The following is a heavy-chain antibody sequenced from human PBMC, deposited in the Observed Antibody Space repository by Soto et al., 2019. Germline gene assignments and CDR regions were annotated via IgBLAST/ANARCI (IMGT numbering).Heavy chain of an antibody. CDR2: ISNDGRST. J-gene: IGHJ4*02. CDR3: ASDTAGPSY. V-gene: IGHV3-74*01. Sequence: EVQLVESGGGLVQPGGSLRLSCAASGLTFSNFRMHWVRQAPGKGLVWVALISNDGRSTNHADSVKGRFTISRDNAKSTLYLQLHSLRAEDTAVYYHASDTAGPSYWGQGTPVTVSS. D-gene: IGHD2-21*02. CDR1: GLTFSNFR.